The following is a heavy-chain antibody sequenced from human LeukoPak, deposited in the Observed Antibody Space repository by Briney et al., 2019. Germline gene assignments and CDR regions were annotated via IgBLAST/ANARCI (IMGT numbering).Heavy chain of an antibody. Sequence: SQTLSLTCTVSGGSISSGGYYWSWIRQHPGKGLEWIGYIYYSGSTYYNPSLKSRVTISVDTPKNQFSLKLSSVTAADTAVYYCARVFTRYYYDSSGYPRRPYYFDYWGQGTLVTVSS. J-gene: IGHJ4*02. V-gene: IGHV4-31*03. CDR1: GGSISSGGYY. D-gene: IGHD3-22*01. CDR3: ARVFTRYYYDSSGYPRRPYYFDY. CDR2: IYYSGST.